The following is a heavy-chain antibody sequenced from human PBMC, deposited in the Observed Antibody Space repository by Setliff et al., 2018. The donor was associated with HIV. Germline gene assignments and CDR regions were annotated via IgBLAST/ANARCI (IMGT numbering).Heavy chain of an antibody. J-gene: IGHJ3*02. Sequence: SVKVSCKASGGTFSSYAISWVRQAPGQGLEWMGGIIPIFGTANYAQKFQGRVTITTDESTSTAYMELSSLRSEDTAVYYCARSPVPRYCSGGSCYKGAFDIWGQGTMVTVSS. D-gene: IGHD2-15*01. CDR1: GGTFSSYA. V-gene: IGHV1-69*05. CDR2: IIPIFGTA. CDR3: ARSPVPRYCSGGSCYKGAFDI.